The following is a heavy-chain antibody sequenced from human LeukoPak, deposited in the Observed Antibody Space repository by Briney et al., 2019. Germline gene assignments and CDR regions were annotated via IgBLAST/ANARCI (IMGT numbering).Heavy chain of an antibody. CDR2: TYRGSS. D-gene: IGHD2-21*01. Sequence: SQTLSLTCAVSGDSVSGNIVAWNWIRQSPSRGLECLGRTYRGSSYYAPSMKSRISISPDTSKNQFSLHLNSVTPEDTAVYVCVRGQYSAFDIWGQGTLVTVSS. CDR3: VRGQYSAFDI. CDR1: GDSVSGNIVA. V-gene: IGHV6-1*01. J-gene: IGHJ3*02.